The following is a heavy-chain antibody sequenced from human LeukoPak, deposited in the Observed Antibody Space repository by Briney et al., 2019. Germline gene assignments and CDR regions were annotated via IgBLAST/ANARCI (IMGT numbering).Heavy chain of an antibody. V-gene: IGHV3-30*02. D-gene: IGHD3-10*01. Sequence: GGSLRLSCAASGFTFSNYGMHWVRQAPGKGLEWVAFIRFDGGKTYYADSVKGRFTISRDNSKNTLYVQLNSLRAEDTAVYHCAKEPTGRYYFDLWGQGTLVTVFS. CDR1: GFTFSNYG. J-gene: IGHJ4*02. CDR2: IRFDGGKT. CDR3: AKEPTGRYYFDL.